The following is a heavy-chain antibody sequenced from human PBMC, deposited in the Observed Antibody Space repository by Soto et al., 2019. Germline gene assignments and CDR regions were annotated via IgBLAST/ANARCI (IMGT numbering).Heavy chain of an antibody. J-gene: IGHJ6*02. CDR3: ARGGRAGNYYYYGMDV. CDR2: INPNSGGT. V-gene: IGHV1-2*04. D-gene: IGHD6-19*01. Sequence: VASVKVSCKASGYTFTGYYMHWVRQAPGQGLEWMGWINPNSGGTNYAQKFQGWVTMTRDTSISTAYMELSRLRSDDTAVYYCARGGRAGNYYYYGMDVWGQGTTVTVSS. CDR1: GYTFTGYY.